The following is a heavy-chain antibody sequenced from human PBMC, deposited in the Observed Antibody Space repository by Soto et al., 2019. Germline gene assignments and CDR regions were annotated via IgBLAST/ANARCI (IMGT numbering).Heavy chain of an antibody. D-gene: IGHD3-3*01. CDR1: GGSFSGYY. V-gene: IGHV4-34*01. J-gene: IGHJ6*02. CDR3: ARGNRGSGDFWIGFSYHYYGVDV. CDR2: INRSGST. Sequence: QVQLQQWGAGLLKPSETLSLTCAVYGGSFSGYYWNWIRQPPGKGLERIGEINRSGSTNYKPSLKSRVTTSVDTSKSQSSLKLSSVTAADTAVYYCARGNRGSGDFWIGFSYHYYGVDVWGQGTTVTVSS.